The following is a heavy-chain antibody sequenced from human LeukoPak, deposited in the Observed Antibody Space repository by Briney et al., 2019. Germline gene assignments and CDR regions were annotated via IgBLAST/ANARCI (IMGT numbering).Heavy chain of an antibody. CDR3: ARGCSSTSCPIDY. V-gene: IGHV1-69*05. CDR1: GGTFSSYA. Sequence: ASVKVSCKASGGTFSSYAIHWVRQAPGQGLEWMGGINPNFGTANYAQKFQGRVTITTDESTSTAYMELSSLRSEDTAVYYCARGCSSTSCPIDYWGQGTLVTVSS. CDR2: INPNFGTA. D-gene: IGHD2-2*01. J-gene: IGHJ4*02.